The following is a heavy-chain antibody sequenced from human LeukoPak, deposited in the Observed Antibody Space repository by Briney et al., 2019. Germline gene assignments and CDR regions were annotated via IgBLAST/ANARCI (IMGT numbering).Heavy chain of an antibody. CDR3: ATRYYYNLGSFPFDF. CDR2: IHNSGTT. V-gene: IGHV4-34*01. D-gene: IGHD3-10*01. J-gene: IGHJ4*02. Sequence: PSETLSLTCAVSGGPFSGYFWSWIRQSSGKGLEWIGEIHNSGTTNYNPSLNSRVTISEDTSKNQFYLNLSSVTAADTAVYYCATRYYYNLGSFPFDFWGQGTLVTVSS. CDR1: GGPFSGYF.